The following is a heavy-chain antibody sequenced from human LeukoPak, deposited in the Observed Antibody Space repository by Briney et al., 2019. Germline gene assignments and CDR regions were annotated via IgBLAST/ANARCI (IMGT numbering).Heavy chain of an antibody. D-gene: IGHD5-24*01. CDR1: GFTFSSYG. V-gene: IGHV3-30*18. CDR2: ISYDGSNK. CDR3: AKDRDGYEVDY. Sequence: RSPRLSCAASGFTFSSYGMHWVRQAPGKGLEWVAVISYDGSNKYYADSVKGRFTISRDNSKNTLYLQMNSLRAEDTAVYYCAKDRDGYEVDYWGQGTLVTVSS. J-gene: IGHJ4*02.